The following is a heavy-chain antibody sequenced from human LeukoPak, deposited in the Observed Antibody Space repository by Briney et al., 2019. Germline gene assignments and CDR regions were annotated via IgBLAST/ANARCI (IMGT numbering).Heavy chain of an antibody. V-gene: IGHV1-2*06. CDR1: GGTFSSYA. CDR3: AKDITGDSDY. Sequence: GASVKVSCKASGGTFSSYAISWVRQAPGQGLRWMGRINPDSGSTNYAQNFQGRVTMTRDTSINTAYMELSSLRSDDTAVYFCAKDITGDSDYWGQGTLVTVSS. CDR2: INPDSGST. J-gene: IGHJ4*02. D-gene: IGHD7-27*01.